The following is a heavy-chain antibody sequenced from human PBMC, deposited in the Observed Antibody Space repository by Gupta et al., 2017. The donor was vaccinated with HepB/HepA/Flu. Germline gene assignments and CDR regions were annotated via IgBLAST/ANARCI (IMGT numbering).Heavy chain of an antibody. CDR1: GDTFSSYT. CDR3: ARDLTGDAFDI. CDR2: IIPMFERT. V-gene: IGHV1-69*01. J-gene: IGHJ3*02. D-gene: IGHD1-20*01. Sequence: QVQLVQSGAEVKKPGSSVKVSCKASGDTFSSYTINWVRQAPGQGLEWMGGIIPMFERTNYAQKFQGRLTITADESTTTAYMELSSLRSEDTALYYCARDLTGDAFDIWGQGTMVTVS.